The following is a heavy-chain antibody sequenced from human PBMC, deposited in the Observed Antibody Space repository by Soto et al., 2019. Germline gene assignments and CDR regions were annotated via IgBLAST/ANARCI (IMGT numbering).Heavy chain of an antibody. CDR1: GLTFSDHY. Sequence: EVQLVESGGGLVQPGGSLRLSCAVSGLTFSDHYMGWVRQAPGKGLDWVGRIRDRVHSYSTEYTASVKGRFTISRDDSRNSLYLQMNSMKMEDTAVFYCVSLWSVTGSRDYWGRGTLVTVSS. CDR2: IRDRVHSYST. CDR3: VSLWSVTGSRDY. D-gene: IGHD1-20*01. V-gene: IGHV3-72*01. J-gene: IGHJ4*02.